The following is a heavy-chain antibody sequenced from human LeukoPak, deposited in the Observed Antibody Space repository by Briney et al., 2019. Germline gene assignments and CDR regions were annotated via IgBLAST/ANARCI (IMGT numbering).Heavy chain of an antibody. CDR3: ARVTVTTDYYYYMDV. J-gene: IGHJ6*03. CDR2: IYSGGST. V-gene: IGHV3-66*01. Sequence: GGSLRLSCAASGFTVSSNYMNWVRQAPGKGLEWVSVIYSGGSTYYADSVKGRFTISRDNAKNSLYLQMNSLRAEDTAVYYCARVTVTTDYYYYMDVWGKGTTVTVSS. D-gene: IGHD4-11*01. CDR1: GFTVSSNY.